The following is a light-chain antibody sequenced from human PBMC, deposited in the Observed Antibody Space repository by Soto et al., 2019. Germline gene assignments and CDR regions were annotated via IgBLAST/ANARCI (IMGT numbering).Light chain of an antibody. CDR3: QQYGSSPRT. Sequence: EIVLTQSPGTLSLSPGETATLSCRASQTISNTYLAWYQQKPGQAPRLLIYGASTRATGIPGRFSGSGSGTDFTLTVNRLEPEDFAVYYCQQYGSSPRTFRQGTKVEI. CDR1: QTISNTY. J-gene: IGKJ1*01. CDR2: GAS. V-gene: IGKV3-20*01.